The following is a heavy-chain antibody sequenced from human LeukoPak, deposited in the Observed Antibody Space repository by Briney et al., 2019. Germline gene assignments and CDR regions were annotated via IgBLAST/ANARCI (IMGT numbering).Heavy chain of an antibody. V-gene: IGHV3-30*01. D-gene: IGHD3-9*01. CDR3: AREYFYCYYMDV. CDR1: GFTFSSYA. CDR2: ISYDGSNK. J-gene: IGHJ6*03. Sequence: PGRSLRLSCAASGFTFSSYAMHWVRQAPGKGLEWVAVISYDGSNKYYADSVKGRFTISRDNSKNTLYLQMNSLRAEDTAVYYCAREYFYCYYMDVWGKGTTVTVSS.